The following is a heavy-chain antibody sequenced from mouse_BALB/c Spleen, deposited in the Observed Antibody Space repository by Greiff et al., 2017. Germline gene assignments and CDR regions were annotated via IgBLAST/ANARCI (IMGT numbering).Heavy chain of an antibody. CDR2: ISYDGSN. Sequence: EVQLQQSGPGLVKPSQSLSLTCSVTGYSITSGYYWNWIRQFPGNKLEWMGYISYDGSNNYNPSLKNRISITRDTSKNQFFLKLNSVTTEDTATYYCARPGGSSYSWYFDVWGAGTTVTVSS. CDR1: GYSITSGYY. D-gene: IGHD1-1*01. J-gene: IGHJ1*01. CDR3: ARPGGSSYSWYFDV. V-gene: IGHV3-6*02.